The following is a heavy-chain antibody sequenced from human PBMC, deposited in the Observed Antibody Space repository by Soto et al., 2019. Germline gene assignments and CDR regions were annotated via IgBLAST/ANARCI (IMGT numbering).Heavy chain of an antibody. CDR2: IYYSGST. Sequence: SETLSLTCTVSGGSISSGGYYWSWIRQHPGKGLEWIGYIYYSGSTYYNPSLKSRVTISVDTSKNQFSLKLSSVTAADTAVYYCARDPVAARDYYYYGMDVWGQGTTVTVSS. J-gene: IGHJ6*02. V-gene: IGHV4-31*03. CDR3: ARDPVAARDYYYYGMDV. D-gene: IGHD6-6*01. CDR1: GGSISSGGYY.